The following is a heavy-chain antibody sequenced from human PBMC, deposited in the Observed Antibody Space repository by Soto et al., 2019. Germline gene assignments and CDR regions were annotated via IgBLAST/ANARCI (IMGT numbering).Heavy chain of an antibody. J-gene: IGHJ4*02. CDR1: VVSRSTSLVG. CDR2: IYWNDDK. CDR3: LERVARRSTGY. V-gene: IGHV2-5*01. Sequence: SGATLFNPRHTLTLTLTFSVVSRSTSLVGVVGLRHPPGKALEWLALIYWNDDKRYSTSLKSRLTITKDTSKNQVVLTMTNMETVDTATYFCLERVARRSTGYWGQRPLLTVSS. D-gene: IGHD5-12*01.